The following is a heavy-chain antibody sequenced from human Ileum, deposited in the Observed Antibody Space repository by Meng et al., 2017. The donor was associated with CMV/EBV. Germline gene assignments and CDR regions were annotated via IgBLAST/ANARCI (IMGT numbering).Heavy chain of an antibody. CDR3: ARAGGRELLYSYFGMDV. Sequence: GESLKISCAASGFTFDDYGMSGGRQRPGKGLGWVSGLHWNGDNPGYADSVKGRFIVSRDNAKNSLYLQMNSLRVEDTAVYYCARAGGRELLYSYFGMDVWGQGTMVTVSS. J-gene: IGHJ6*02. CDR2: LHWNGDNP. CDR1: GFTFDDYG. D-gene: IGHD3-10*01. V-gene: IGHV3-20*04.